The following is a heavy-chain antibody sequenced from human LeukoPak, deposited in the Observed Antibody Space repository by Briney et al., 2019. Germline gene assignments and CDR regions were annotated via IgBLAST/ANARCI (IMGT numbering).Heavy chain of an antibody. CDR3: ARKSGKDRNWFDP. Sequence: GASVKISCKGSGYSFTSYWIGWVRQMPGKGLEWMGIIYPGDSDTRYSPSFQGQVTISADKSISTAYLQWSSLKASDTAMYYCARKSGKDRNWFDPWGQGTLVTVSS. CDR2: IYPGDSDT. D-gene: IGHD4-23*01. J-gene: IGHJ5*02. V-gene: IGHV5-51*01. CDR1: GYSFTSYW.